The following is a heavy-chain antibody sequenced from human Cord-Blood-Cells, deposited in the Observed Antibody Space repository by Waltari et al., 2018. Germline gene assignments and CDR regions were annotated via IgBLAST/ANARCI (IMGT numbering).Heavy chain of an antibody. D-gene: IGHD3-10*01. Sequence: EVQLVESGGGLVQPGGSLRLSCAASGFTFSSYWMSWVRQAPGKGLGGLAKIKQDGSEKYYVDSVKGRFTISRDNAKNSLYLQMNSLRAEDTAVYYCARDRGVGGGVSFDYWGQGTLVTVSS. V-gene: IGHV3-7*01. CDR3: ARDRGVGGGVSFDY. J-gene: IGHJ4*02. CDR1: GFTFSSYW. CDR2: IKQDGSEK.